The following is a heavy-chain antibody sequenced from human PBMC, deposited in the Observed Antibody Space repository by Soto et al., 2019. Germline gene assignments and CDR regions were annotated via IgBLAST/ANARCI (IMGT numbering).Heavy chain of an antibody. Sequence: QVQLVESGGGVVQPGRSLRLSCAASGFPFSSYGMHWVRQAPGKGPEWVAVMSYDGRDKHYADSVKGRFTISRDNSKNTLYLQMNSLRVEDTAVYYCAKEMTTRTSDAFDIWGQGTMVTVSS. CDR2: MSYDGRDK. J-gene: IGHJ3*02. D-gene: IGHD4-17*01. CDR3: AKEMTTRTSDAFDI. CDR1: GFPFSSYG. V-gene: IGHV3-30*18.